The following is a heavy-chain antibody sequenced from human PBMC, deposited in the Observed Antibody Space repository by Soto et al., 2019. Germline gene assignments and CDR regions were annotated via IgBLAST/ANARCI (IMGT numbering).Heavy chain of an antibody. Sequence: GGSLRLSCAASGFTFSSYSMNWVRQAPGKGLEWVSSISSSSSYIYYADSVKGRFTISRDNAKNSLYLQMNSLRAEDTAVYYCAREPPQGPAASTTWGQGTLVTVSS. CDR2: ISSSSSYI. J-gene: IGHJ5*02. CDR1: GFTFSSYS. CDR3: AREPPQGPAASTT. D-gene: IGHD2-2*01. V-gene: IGHV3-21*01.